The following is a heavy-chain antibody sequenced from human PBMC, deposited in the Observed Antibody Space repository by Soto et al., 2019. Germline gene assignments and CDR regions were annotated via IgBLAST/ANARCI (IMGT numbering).Heavy chain of an antibody. CDR3: ASSISSSWYKYYGMDV. V-gene: IGHV1-69*01. D-gene: IGHD6-13*01. CDR2: IIPIFGTA. J-gene: IGHJ6*02. CDR1: GGTFSSYA. Sequence: QVQLVQSGAEVKKPGSSVKVSCKASGGTFSSYAISWVRQAPRQGLEWMGGIIPIFGTANYAQKFQGRVTITADESTSTAYMELSSLRSEDTAVYYCASSISSSWYKYYGMDVWGQGTTVTVSS.